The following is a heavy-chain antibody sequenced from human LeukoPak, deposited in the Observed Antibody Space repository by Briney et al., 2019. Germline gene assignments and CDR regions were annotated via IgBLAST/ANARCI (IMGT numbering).Heavy chain of an antibody. CDR2: ISDGGDIT. Sequence: GGSLRLSCAASGFTFSTYGMNWVRQAPGKGLEWLSAISDGGDITYYADSVKGRFTISRDNSKNTLYLQMNSLGADDTAIYYCVRRARVRMVYFYYYMDVWGTGTAVTVSS. D-gene: IGHD2-8*01. CDR3: VRRARVRMVYFYYYMDV. V-gene: IGHV3-23*01. CDR1: GFTFSTYG. J-gene: IGHJ6*03.